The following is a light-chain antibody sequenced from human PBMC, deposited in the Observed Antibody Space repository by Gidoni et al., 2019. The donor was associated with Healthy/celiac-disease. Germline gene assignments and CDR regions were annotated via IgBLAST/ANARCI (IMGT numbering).Light chain of an antibody. J-gene: IGKJ4*01. CDR1: QSISIY. CDR2: AAS. Sequence: DIQMTQSPSSLSASVRDRVTITCRASQSISIYLNWYQQKPGKAPKLLIYAASSLQSGVPPRFSGSGSGTDFTLTISSLQPEDFATYYCQQSYRTPLTFGGGTKVEIK. CDR3: QQSYRTPLT. V-gene: IGKV1-39*01.